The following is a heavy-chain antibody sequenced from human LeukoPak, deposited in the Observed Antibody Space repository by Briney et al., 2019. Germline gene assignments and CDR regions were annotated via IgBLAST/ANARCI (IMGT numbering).Heavy chain of an antibody. Sequence: GSLRPSCSASGFTLSSYCMSLVRQAPGKGLEGVSAISGSGGSTYYADSVKGRFTISRDNSKNTLYLQMNSLRAEDTAVYYCATDILTGYPLDYWGQGTLVTVSP. J-gene: IGHJ4*02. D-gene: IGHD3-9*01. CDR3: ATDILTGYPLDY. V-gene: IGHV3-23*01. CDR1: GFTLSSYC. CDR2: ISGSGGST.